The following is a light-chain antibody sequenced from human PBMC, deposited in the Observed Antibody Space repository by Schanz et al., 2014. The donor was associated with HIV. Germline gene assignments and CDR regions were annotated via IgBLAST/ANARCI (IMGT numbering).Light chain of an antibody. Sequence: QSALTQPASVSGSPGQSITISCTGTSSDVGGYNYVSWYQQHPGKAPKLIIYDVSNRPSGVSNRFSGSKSGNTASLTISGLQADDEADYYCCSYAGSYTLVFGGGTKLTVL. CDR3: CSYAGSYTLV. CDR1: SSDVGGYNY. J-gene: IGLJ2*01. CDR2: DVS. V-gene: IGLV2-14*03.